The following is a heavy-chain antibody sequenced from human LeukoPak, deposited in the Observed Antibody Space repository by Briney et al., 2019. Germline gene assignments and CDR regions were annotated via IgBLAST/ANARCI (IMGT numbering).Heavy chain of an antibody. D-gene: IGHD6-19*01. CDR2: IYYSGST. CDR3: ARVKKVAGLPNWFDP. CDR1: GGSISSYY. J-gene: IGHJ5*02. Sequence: KPSETLSLTCTVSGGSISSYYWSWIRQPPGKGLEWIGYIYYSGSTNHNPSLKSRVTISVDTSKNQFSLKLSSVTAADTAVYYCARVKKVAGLPNWFDPWGQGTLVTVSS. V-gene: IGHV4-59*01.